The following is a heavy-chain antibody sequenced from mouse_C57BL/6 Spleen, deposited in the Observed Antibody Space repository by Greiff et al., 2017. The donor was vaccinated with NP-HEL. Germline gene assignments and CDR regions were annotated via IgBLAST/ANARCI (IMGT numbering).Heavy chain of an antibody. Sequence: DVQLQESGPELVKPGASVKIPCKASGYTFTDYNMDWVKQSHGKSLEWIGDINPNNGGTIYNQKFKGKATLTVDKSSSTAYMELRSLTSEDTAVYYCARSWDGYYGYFDVWGTGTTVTVSS. CDR2: INPNNGGT. CDR1: GYTFTDYN. CDR3: ARSWDGYYGYFDV. J-gene: IGHJ1*03. D-gene: IGHD2-3*01. V-gene: IGHV1-18*01.